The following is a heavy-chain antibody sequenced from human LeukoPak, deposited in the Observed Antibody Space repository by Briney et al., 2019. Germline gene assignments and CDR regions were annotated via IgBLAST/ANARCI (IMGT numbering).Heavy chain of an antibody. D-gene: IGHD2-15*01. CDR2: ISGSGGST. CDR1: GVNFSSYA. V-gene: IGHV3-23*01. CDR3: AKDSVVAAYDY. J-gene: IGHJ4*02. Sequence: GGSPRLFCGASGVNFSSYAMIWGRHAPGEGLVWVSAISGSGGSTYYADSVKGRFTISRDNSKNTLYLQMNSLRAEDTAVYYCAKDSVVAAYDYWGQGTLVTVSS.